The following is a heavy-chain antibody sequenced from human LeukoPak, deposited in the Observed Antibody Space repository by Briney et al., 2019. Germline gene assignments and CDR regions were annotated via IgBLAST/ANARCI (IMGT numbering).Heavy chain of an antibody. CDR2: IYYSGST. V-gene: IGHV4-31*03. J-gene: IGHJ4*02. CDR1: GGSISSTADH. D-gene: IGHD6-13*01. CDR3: ARGSTTAAATDYFDY. Sequence: SETLSLTCIVSGGSISSTADHWGWIRQPPGKGLEWIGYIYYSGSTYYNPSLKSRVTISVDTSKNQFSLKLSSVTAADTAVYYCARGSTTAAATDYFDYWGQGTLVTVSS.